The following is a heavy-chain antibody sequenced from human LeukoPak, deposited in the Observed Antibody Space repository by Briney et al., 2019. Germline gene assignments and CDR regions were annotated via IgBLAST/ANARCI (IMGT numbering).Heavy chain of an antibody. CDR1: GYTFTNYW. CDR3: ARRSGTYFGTTGYLYFFDY. D-gene: IGHD3-22*01. J-gene: IGHJ4*02. CDR2: IYPGDSDP. Sequence: GESLKISCKGSGYTFTNYWIAWVRHMPGRGLEWMGIIYPGDSDPRYSPSFQGQVTISTDKSISTACLQWSSLKASDTAMYYCARRSGTYFGTTGYLYFFDYWGQGTLVTVSS. V-gene: IGHV5-51*01.